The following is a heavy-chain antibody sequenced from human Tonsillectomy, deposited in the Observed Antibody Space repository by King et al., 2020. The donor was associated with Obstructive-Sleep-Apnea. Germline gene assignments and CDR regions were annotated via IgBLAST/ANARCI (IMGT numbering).Heavy chain of an antibody. Sequence: QLVQSGAEVKKPGSSVKVSCKASGGTFSSYAISWVRQAPGQGLEWMGGIIPIFGTANYAQKFQGRVTITADESTSTAYMELSSLRSEDTAVYYCARVRGIFGVPAASRIRYYYGMDVWGQGTTVTVSS. V-gene: IGHV1-69*01. CDR3: ARVRGIFGVPAASRIRYYYGMDV. CDR1: GGTFSSYA. CDR2: IIPIFGTA. D-gene: IGHD2-2*01. J-gene: IGHJ6*02.